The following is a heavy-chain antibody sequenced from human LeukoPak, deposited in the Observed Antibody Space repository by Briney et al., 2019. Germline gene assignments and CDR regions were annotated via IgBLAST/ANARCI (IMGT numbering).Heavy chain of an antibody. J-gene: IGHJ4*02. CDR1: GFTFSSYA. D-gene: IGHD2-15*01. Sequence: GGSLRLSCAASGFTFSSYAMSWVRQAPGKGLEWVSAISGSGGSTYYADSVKGRFTISRDNSKNTLYLQMNSLRAEDTAVYYCAKDNDGYCSGGSCYSVNYWGQGTLVTVSS. V-gene: IGHV3-23*01. CDR3: AKDNDGYCSGGSCYSVNY. CDR2: ISGSGGST.